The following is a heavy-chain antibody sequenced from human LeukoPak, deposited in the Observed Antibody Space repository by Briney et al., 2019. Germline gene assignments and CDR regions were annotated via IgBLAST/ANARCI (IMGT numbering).Heavy chain of an antibody. CDR3: ARISRIVAARDYYYGMDV. Sequence: PSGTLSLTCAVSGVSISSSNWWSWVRQPPGKGLEWIGEINHGGSTNYNPSLKSRVTISVDTSKNQFSLKMRSVTAADTAVYYCARISRIVAARDYYYGMDVWGQGTTVTVSS. V-gene: IGHV4-4*02. CDR2: INHGGST. D-gene: IGHD2-15*01. J-gene: IGHJ6*02. CDR1: GVSISSSNW.